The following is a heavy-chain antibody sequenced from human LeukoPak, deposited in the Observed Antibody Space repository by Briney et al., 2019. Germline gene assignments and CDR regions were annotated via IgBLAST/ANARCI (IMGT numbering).Heavy chain of an antibody. J-gene: IGHJ6*02. CDR1: GFIFSSNY. CDR3: SRLNSYYGMDV. CDR2: IYTGGST. Sequence: PGGSLRLSCAASGFIFSSNYMSWVRQAPGKGLEWVSIIYTGGSTYYADSVKGRFTISRDNSKNMLYFQVSSLRAEDTAVYYYSRLNSYYGMDVWGQGTTVTVSS. D-gene: IGHD3-10*01. V-gene: IGHV3-53*01.